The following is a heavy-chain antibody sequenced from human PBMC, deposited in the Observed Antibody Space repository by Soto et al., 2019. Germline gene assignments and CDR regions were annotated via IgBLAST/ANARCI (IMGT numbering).Heavy chain of an antibody. D-gene: IGHD6-19*01. Sequence: EVQLLESGGGLVQPGGSLRLSCAASGFTFSNYAMSWVRQAPGKGLEWVSSITNSGRSTYYADSVKGRFTISRDNSKNTLYLQMNSLRADDTAVYYCAKRGAYNSGWVGDIDYWGQGTLVPVSS. J-gene: IGHJ4*02. CDR3: AKRGAYNSGWVGDIDY. V-gene: IGHV3-23*01. CDR2: ITNSGRST. CDR1: GFTFSNYA.